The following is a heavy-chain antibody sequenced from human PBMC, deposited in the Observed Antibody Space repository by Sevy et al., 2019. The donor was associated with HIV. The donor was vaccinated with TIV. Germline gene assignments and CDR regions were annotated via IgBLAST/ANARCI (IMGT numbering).Heavy chain of an antibody. J-gene: IGHJ3*02. V-gene: IGHV4-61*01. Sequence: SETLSLTCTVSGGSVSSGSYYWSWIRQPPGKGLEWIGYIYYSGSTNYNPSLKSRVTISVDTSKNQFSLKLSSVTAADTAVYYCAGSKGYCSGGSCAHYAFDIWGQGTMVTVSS. CDR1: GGSVSSGSYY. D-gene: IGHD2-15*01. CDR2: IYYSGST. CDR3: AGSKGYCSGGSCAHYAFDI.